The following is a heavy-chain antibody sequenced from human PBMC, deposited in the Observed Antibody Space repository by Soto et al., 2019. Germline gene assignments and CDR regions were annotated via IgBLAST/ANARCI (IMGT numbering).Heavy chain of an antibody. J-gene: IGHJ4*02. V-gene: IGHV1-18*01. CDR2: ISANNGNT. CDR3: ARDRGSYALDY. CDR1: GYTFTNYG. D-gene: IGHD1-26*01. Sequence: QVQLVQSGAEVKKPGASVKVSCKASGYTFTNYGISWVRQAPGQGLEWMGWISANNGNTNYEQKLQGRVTMTTDTSTSTAYVELRSLRSDDTAVDYCARDRGSYALDYWGQGTLVTVSS.